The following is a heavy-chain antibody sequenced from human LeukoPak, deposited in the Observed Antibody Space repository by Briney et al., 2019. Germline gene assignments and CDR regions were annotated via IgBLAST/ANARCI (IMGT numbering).Heavy chain of an antibody. D-gene: IGHD3-3*01. CDR3: VGPWRDAFDI. CDR1: GGSFSGYY. J-gene: IGHJ3*02. Sequence: SETLSLTCAVYGGSFSGYYWSWIRQPPGKGLEWIGEINHSGSTNYNPSLKSRVTISVDTSKNQFSLKLSSVTAADTAVYYCVGPWRDAFDIWGQGTMVTVSS. CDR2: INHSGST. V-gene: IGHV4-34*01.